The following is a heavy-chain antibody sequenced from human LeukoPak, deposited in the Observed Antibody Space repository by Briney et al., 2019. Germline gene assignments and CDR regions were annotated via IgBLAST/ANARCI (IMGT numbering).Heavy chain of an antibody. Sequence: GGSLRLSCAASGFTFSSYSMNWVRQAPGKGLEWVSYIISSSSTIYYADSAKGRFTISRDNAKNSLYLQMNSLRAEDTAVYYCARDRYTRRYFDYWGQGTLVTVSS. CDR3: ARDRYTRRYFDY. D-gene: IGHD6-13*01. V-gene: IGHV3-48*01. CDR2: IISSSSTI. J-gene: IGHJ4*02. CDR1: GFTFSSYS.